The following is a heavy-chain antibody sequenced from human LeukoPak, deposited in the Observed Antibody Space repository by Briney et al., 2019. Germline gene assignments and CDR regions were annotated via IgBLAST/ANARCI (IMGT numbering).Heavy chain of an antibody. V-gene: IGHV3-23*01. D-gene: IGHD4/OR15-4a*01. CDR2: ISASNGRT. CDR1: GFTYSNYA. J-gene: IGHJ4*02. Sequence: GGSLRLSCVASGFTYSNYAMTWVRQAPEKGLEWVSTISASNGRTDYADSVKGRFTISRDNSKNILFLQMNSLGVDDSAIYYCARRAGAYSHPYDYWGQGTLVTVSS. CDR3: ARRAGAYSHPYDY.